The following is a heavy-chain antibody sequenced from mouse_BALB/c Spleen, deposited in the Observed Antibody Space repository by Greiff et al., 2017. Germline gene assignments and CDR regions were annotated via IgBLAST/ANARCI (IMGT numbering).Heavy chain of an antibody. J-gene: IGHJ2*01. V-gene: IGHV1-69*02. Sequence: VQLQQPGAELVKPGASVKLSCTASGYTFTSYWMHWVKQRPGQGLEWIGEIDPSDSYTNYNQKFKGKVTLTVDKSSCTAYMQLSSLTSEDSAVYYCASLYYGSSPFDYWGQGTTLTVSS. CDR3: ASLYYGSSPFDY. D-gene: IGHD1-1*01. CDR1: GYTFTSYW. CDR2: IDPSDSYT.